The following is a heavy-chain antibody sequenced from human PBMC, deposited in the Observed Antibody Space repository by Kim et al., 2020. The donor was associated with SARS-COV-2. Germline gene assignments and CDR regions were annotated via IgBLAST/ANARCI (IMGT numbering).Heavy chain of an antibody. D-gene: IGHD3-3*01. CDR1: GFTISSLW. V-gene: IGHV3-74*01. CDR2: IKDDGSTT. Sequence: GGSLRLSCAASGFTISSLWMHWVRQAQGKGPVWVSRIKDDGSTTNYAASVKGRFTVSRDNAKNTLYLHMNSLRAEDAAVYYCASDRSAAFDIWGQGTMVTVSS. J-gene: IGHJ3*02. CDR3: ASDRSAAFDI.